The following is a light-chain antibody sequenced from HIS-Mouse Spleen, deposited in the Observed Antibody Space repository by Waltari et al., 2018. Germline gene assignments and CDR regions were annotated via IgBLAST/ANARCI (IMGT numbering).Light chain of an antibody. CDR3: QQYNSDSVT. Sequence: DIPMTQSPSPRSASVGDRVTITCRASQSISSGFSWYQQNPWKAPKLLIYKASSLESGVPSRFSGSGSGTEFTLTISRLQPDDFATYYCQQYNSDSVTFGGGTKVEIK. CDR1: QSISSG. V-gene: IGKV1-5*03. CDR2: KAS. J-gene: IGKJ4*01.